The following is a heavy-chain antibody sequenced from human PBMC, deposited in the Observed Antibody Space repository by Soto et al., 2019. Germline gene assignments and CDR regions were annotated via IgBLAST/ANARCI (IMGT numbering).Heavy chain of an antibody. D-gene: IGHD4-17*01. J-gene: IGHJ4*02. CDR1: GGSISRSDYY. CDR2: IYSSGNT. Sequence: QVHLQESGPGLVKPSQTLSLTCTVSGGSISRSDYYWSWIRQPPGKGLEWIGYIYSSGNTYYNPSLKSRLTISVDTSKHQFSLKLNSVTAADTALYYRVRGLSAATVVTCYFDYWGQGTLVTVSS. CDR3: VRGLSAATVVTCYFDY. V-gene: IGHV4-31*03.